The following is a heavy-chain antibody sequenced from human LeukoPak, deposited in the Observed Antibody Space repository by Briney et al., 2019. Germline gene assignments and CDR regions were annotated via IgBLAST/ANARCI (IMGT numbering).Heavy chain of an antibody. D-gene: IGHD6-19*01. V-gene: IGHV1-24*01. CDR1: GYTLTELS. J-gene: IGHJ6*02. CDR3: ATSTGYSSGWYRDFYYYYYGMDV. CDR2: FDPEDGET. Sequence: ASVKVSCKVSGYTLTELSMHWVRQAPGKGLEWMGGFDPEDGETIYAQKFQGRVTMTEDTSTDIAYMELSSLRSEDTAVYYCATSTGYSSGWYRDFYYYYYGMDVWGQGTTVTVSS.